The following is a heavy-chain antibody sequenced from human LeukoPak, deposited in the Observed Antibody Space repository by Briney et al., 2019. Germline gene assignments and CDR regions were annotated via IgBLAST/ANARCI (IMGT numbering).Heavy chain of an antibody. D-gene: IGHD3-10*01. Sequence: GGSLRLSCAASGFTFDDYAMHWVRQAPGKGLEWVSLISGDGGSTYYADSVKGRFTISRDNSKNSLYLQVNSLRTEDTALYYCAKDMWRFGELDYDYWGQGTLVTVSS. CDR1: GFTFDDYA. CDR3: AKDMWRFGELDYDY. J-gene: IGHJ4*02. V-gene: IGHV3-43*02. CDR2: ISGDGGST.